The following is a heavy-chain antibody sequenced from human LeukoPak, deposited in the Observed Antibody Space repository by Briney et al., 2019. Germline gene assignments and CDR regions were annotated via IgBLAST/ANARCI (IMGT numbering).Heavy chain of an antibody. CDR1: GYTFTSYY. CDR2: INPSGGST. V-gene: IGHV1-46*01. J-gene: IGHJ5*02. CDR3: ARDTKRIAAGFDP. Sequence: ASVKVSCKASGYTFTSYYMHWVRQAPGQGLEWMGIINPSGGSTSYAQKFQGRVTMTRDMSTSTVYMELSSLRSEDTAVYYCARDTKRIAAGFDPWGQGTLVTVSS. D-gene: IGHD6-25*01.